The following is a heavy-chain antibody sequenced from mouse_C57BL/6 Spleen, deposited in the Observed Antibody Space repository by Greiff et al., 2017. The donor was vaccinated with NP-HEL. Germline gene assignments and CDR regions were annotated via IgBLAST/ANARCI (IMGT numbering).Heavy chain of an antibody. D-gene: IGHD1-1*01. J-gene: IGHJ2*01. Sequence: QVQLQQPGAELVMPGASVKLSCKASGYTFTSYWMHWVKQRPGQGLEWIGEIDPSDSYTNYNQKFKGKSTLTVDKSSSTAYMQLSSLTSEDSAVYYCARSATTVVATGDFDYWGQGTTLTVSS. CDR2: IDPSDSYT. CDR3: ARSATTVVATGDFDY. CDR1: GYTFTSYW. V-gene: IGHV1-69*01.